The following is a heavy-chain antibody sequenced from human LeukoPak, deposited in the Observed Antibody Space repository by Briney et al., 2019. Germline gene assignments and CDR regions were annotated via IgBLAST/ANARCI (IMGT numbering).Heavy chain of an antibody. J-gene: IGHJ6*03. CDR3: ARVSPTYCSGGSCYNYYYYYMDV. V-gene: IGHV4-31*03. Sequence: TLSLTCTVSGGSISSGGYYWSWIRQHPGKGLEWIGYIYYSGSTYYNPSLKSRVTISVDTSKNQFSLKLSSVTAADTAVYYCARVSPTYCSGGSCYNYYYYYMDVWGKGTTVTVSS. CDR2: IYYSGST. CDR1: GGSISSGGYY. D-gene: IGHD2-15*01.